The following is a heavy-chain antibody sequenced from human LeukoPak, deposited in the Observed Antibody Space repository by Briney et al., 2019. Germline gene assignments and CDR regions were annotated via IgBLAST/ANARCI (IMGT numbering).Heavy chain of an antibody. CDR2: ISYDGSNK. CDR3: AKDSSGSYYN. V-gene: IGHV3-30*18. D-gene: IGHD1-26*01. CDR1: GLTFSSYG. J-gene: IGHJ4*02. Sequence: GGSLRLSCAASGLTFSSYGMHWVRQAPGKGLEWVAVISYDGSNKYYADSVKGRFTISRDNSKNTLYLQMNSLRAEDTAVYYCAKDSSGSYYNWGQGTLVTVSS.